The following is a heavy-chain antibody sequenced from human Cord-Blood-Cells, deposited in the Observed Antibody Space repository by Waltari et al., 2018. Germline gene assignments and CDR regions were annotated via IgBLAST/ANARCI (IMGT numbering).Heavy chain of an antibody. V-gene: IGHV3-7*01. CDR1: GFTFSSYW. D-gene: IGHD6-6*01. CDR3: ASFGSWGQLVN. CDR2: IKRDGSEK. Sequence: EVQLVESGGGLVQPRGSLRLSCAASGFTFSSYWMSWVRQAAGKGRGWVANIKRDGSEKYYVDSGKGRFTISRDNAKNSLYLQMNSLRAEDTAVYYCASFGSWGQLVNWGQGTLVTVSS. J-gene: IGHJ4*02.